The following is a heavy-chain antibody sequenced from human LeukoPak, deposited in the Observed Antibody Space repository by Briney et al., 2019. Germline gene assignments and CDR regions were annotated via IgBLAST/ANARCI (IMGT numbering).Heavy chain of an antibody. V-gene: IGHV4-59*08. D-gene: IGHD3-10*01. CDR2: ISYSGST. Sequence: SETLSLTCTVSGGSITSYYWSWIRQPPEKGLEWIGYISYSGSTSYNPSLKSRVTISVDTSKNQFSLKLSPVTAADTAVYYCARHNSGSGSILGNWGQGTLVTVSS. CDR3: ARHNSGSGSILGN. J-gene: IGHJ1*01. CDR1: GGSITSYY.